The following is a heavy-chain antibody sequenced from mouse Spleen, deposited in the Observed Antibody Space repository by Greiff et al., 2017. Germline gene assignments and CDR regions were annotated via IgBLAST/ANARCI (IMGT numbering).Heavy chain of an antibody. CDR2: IDPSDSYT. J-gene: IGHJ4*01. D-gene: IGHD1-1*01. Sequence: QVQLQQPGAELVKPGASVKLSCKASGYTFTSYWMQWVKQRPGQGLEWIGEIDPSDSYTNYNQKFKGKATLTVDTSSSTAYMQLSSLTSEDSAVYYCASIYYYGSSPYYYAMDYWGQGTSVTVSS. CDR1: GYTFTSYW. CDR3: ASIYYYGSSPYYYAMDY. V-gene: IGHV1-50*01.